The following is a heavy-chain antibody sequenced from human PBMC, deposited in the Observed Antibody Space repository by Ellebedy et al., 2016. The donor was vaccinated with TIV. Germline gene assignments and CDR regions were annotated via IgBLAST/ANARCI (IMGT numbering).Heavy chain of an antibody. CDR2: INHSGST. CDR1: GGSFSGYY. J-gene: IGHJ6*02. V-gene: IGHV4-34*01. D-gene: IGHD3-9*01. Sequence: SETLSLXXAVYGGSFSGYYWSWIRQPPGKGLEWIGEINHSGSTNYNPSLKSRVTISVDTSKNQFFLRLSSVTAADTAVYYCARHSFDYYDILTGYYPTYGMDVWGQGTTVTVSS. CDR3: ARHSFDYYDILTGYYPTYGMDV.